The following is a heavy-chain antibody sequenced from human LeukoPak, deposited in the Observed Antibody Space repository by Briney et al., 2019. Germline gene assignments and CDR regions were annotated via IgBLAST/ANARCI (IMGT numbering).Heavy chain of an antibody. CDR2: MYTSGRT. Sequence: SETLSLTCTVSGGSISSYYWSWIRQPAGKGLEWIGRMYTSGRTNYNPSLKSRVTMSVDTSKNQFSLKLSSVTAADTAVYYCARDSSGSYDYYYYYYMDVWGKGTTVTVSS. D-gene: IGHD1-26*01. J-gene: IGHJ6*03. CDR3: ARDSSGSYDYYYYYYMDV. V-gene: IGHV4-4*07. CDR1: GGSISSYY.